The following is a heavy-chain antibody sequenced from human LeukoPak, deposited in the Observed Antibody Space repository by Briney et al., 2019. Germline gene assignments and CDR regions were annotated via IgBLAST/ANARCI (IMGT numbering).Heavy chain of an antibody. CDR1: GFTFSDYY. CDR2: ISSSGSNI. CDR3: AREGSYGLPFDY. V-gene: IGHV3-11*04. J-gene: IGHJ4*02. Sequence: GVSLTLSCAASGFTFSDYYMSWIRQAPGKGLEGVSYISSSGSNIYYADSVKGRFTVSRDNATNSLYLQINSLRAEDTAVYYCAREGSYGLPFDYWGQGTLVTVSS. D-gene: IGHD5-18*01.